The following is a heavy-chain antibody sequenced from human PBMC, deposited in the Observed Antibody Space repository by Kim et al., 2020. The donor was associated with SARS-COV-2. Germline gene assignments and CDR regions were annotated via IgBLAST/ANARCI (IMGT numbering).Heavy chain of an antibody. CDR2: ISAYNGNT. CDR1: GYTFTSYG. J-gene: IGHJ3*02. V-gene: IGHV1-18*01. CDR3: ASDIIIGYKGAFDI. Sequence: ASVKVSCKASGYTFTSYGISWVRQAPGQGLEWMGWISAYNGNTNYAQKLQGRVTMTTDTSTSTAYMELRSLRSDDTAVYYCASDIIIGYKGAFDIWGQGTMVTVSS. D-gene: IGHD1-20*01.